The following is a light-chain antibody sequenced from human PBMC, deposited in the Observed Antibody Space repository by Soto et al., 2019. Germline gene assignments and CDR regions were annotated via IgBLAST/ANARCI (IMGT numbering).Light chain of an antibody. CDR3: QTWDTGIVV. J-gene: IGLJ2*01. Sequence: QPVLTQSPSASASLGAPVKLTCTLSSGHSSYAIAWHQQQPEKGPRYLMKLNSDGSHSKGDGIPDRFSGSSSGAERYLTISSLQSEDEADYYCQTWDTGIVVFGGGTKLTVL. V-gene: IGLV4-69*01. CDR1: SGHSSYA. CDR2: LNSDGSH.